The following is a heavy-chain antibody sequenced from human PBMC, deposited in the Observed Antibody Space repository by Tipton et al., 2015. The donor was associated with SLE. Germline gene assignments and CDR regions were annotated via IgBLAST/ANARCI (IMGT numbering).Heavy chain of an antibody. J-gene: IGHJ4*02. V-gene: IGHV3-15*01. Sequence: GSLRLSCAASGFTFSNAWMSWVRQAPGKGLEWVGRIKSKTDGGTTDYAAPVKGRFTIPRDDSKNTLYLQMNSLKTEDTAVYYCTTAPSSGCFDYWGQGTLVTVSS. CDR1: GFTFSNAW. CDR3: TTAPSSGCFDY. CDR2: IKSKTDGGTT.